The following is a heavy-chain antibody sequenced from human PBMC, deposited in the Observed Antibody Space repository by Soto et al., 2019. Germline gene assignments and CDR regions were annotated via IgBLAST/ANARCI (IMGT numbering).Heavy chain of an antibody. CDR3: ATAEVDY. Sequence: GGSLRLSCAASGFTFGDYWMHWVRQPPGKGPEWVSRMTGDGRTTQYADSVKGRFAASRDNAKSTLYLQMNSLRAEDTAVYYCATAEVDYWGPGTLVTVSS. CDR1: GFTFGDYW. J-gene: IGHJ4*02. V-gene: IGHV3-74*03. CDR2: MTGDGRTT.